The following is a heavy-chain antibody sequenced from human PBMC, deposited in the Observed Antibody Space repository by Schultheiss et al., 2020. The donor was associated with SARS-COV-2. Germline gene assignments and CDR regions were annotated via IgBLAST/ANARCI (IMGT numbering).Heavy chain of an antibody. CDR1: GYSFTGHY. V-gene: IGHV1-2*06. Sequence: ASVKVSCKASGYSFTGHYMHWVRQAPGQGLEWMGRINPNSGGTNYAQKFQGRVTMTRDTSISTAYMELSRLRSDDTAVYYCAREEIVWKYVDDAFDIWGQGTMVTVSS. J-gene: IGHJ3*02. CDR3: AREEIVWKYVDDAFDI. CDR2: INPNSGGT. D-gene: IGHD1-7*01.